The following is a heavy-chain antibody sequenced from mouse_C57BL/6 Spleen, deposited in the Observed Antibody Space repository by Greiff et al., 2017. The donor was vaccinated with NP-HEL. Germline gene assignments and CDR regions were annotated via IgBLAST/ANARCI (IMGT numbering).Heavy chain of an antibody. CDR2: ISSGSSTI. D-gene: IGHD1-1*01. CDR3: ARKLLRSSYWYFDV. V-gene: IGHV5-17*01. CDR1: GFTFSDYG. J-gene: IGHJ1*03. Sequence: EVQGVESGGGLVKPGGSLKLSCAASGFTFSDYGMHWVRQAPEKGLEWVAYISSGSSTIYYADTVKGRFTISRDNAKNTLFLQMTSLRSEDTAMYYCARKLLRSSYWYFDVWGTGTTVTVSS.